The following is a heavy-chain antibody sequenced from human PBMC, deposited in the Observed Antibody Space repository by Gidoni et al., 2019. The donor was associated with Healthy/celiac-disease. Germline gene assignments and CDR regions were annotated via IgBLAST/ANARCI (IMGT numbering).Heavy chain of an antibody. D-gene: IGHD1-20*01. CDR3: ARDAGPLTDHFDY. J-gene: IGHJ4*02. CDR2: IWYDGSNK. V-gene: IGHV3-33*01. CDR1: GFPFSSYG. Sequence: QVQLVESGGGVVQPGRSLRIHCAASGFPFSSYGMHWVRQAPGKGLEWVAVIWYDGSNKYYADSVKGRFTISRDNSKNTLYLQMNSLRAEDTAVYYCARDAGPLTDHFDYWGQGTLVTVSS.